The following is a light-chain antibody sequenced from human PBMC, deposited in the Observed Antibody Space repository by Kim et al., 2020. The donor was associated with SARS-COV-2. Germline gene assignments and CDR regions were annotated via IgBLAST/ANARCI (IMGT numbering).Light chain of an antibody. CDR2: TAS. Sequence: QAVVSQDPSLTVSPGGTVTLTCASNTGAVTSCYYPNWFQLKPGQAPRSMIHTASGRHSWTPARFSGSLLGGKAALTLSGVQPEDEAEYYCLLYYGGVWVFGGGTQLTVL. V-gene: IGLV7-43*01. J-gene: IGLJ3*02. CDR1: TGAVTSCYY. CDR3: LLYYGGVWV.